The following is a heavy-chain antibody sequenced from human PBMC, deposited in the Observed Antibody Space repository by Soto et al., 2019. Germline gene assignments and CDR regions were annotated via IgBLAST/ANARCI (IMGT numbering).Heavy chain of an antibody. J-gene: IGHJ6*03. V-gene: IGHV1-8*01. D-gene: IGHD6-6*01. CDR2: MNPNSGNT. CDR3: ARGRRQLVRYYSYYMDV. CDR1: GYTFTSYD. Sequence: ASVKVSCKASGYTFTSYDINWVRQATGQGLEWMGWMNPNSGNTGYAQKFQGRVTMTRNTSISTAYMELSSLRSEDTAVYYCARGRRQLVRYYSYYMDVWGKGTTVTVAS.